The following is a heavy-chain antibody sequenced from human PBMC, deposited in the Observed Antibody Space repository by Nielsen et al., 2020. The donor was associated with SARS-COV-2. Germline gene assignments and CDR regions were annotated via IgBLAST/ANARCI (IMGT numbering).Heavy chain of an antibody. Sequence: VRQMPGKGLEWVSYISSSGSTIYYADSVKGRFTISRDNAKNTLYLQMNSLRAEDTAVYYCARGAPYDFWSGTQNYFDYWGQGALVTVSS. D-gene: IGHD3-3*01. V-gene: IGHV3-48*03. CDR2: ISSSGSTI. CDR3: ARGAPYDFWSGTQNYFDY. J-gene: IGHJ4*02.